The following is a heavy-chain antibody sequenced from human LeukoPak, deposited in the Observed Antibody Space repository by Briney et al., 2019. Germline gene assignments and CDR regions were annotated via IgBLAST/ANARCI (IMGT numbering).Heavy chain of an antibody. Sequence: GASVKVSCKASGYTFTDYFIHWVRQAPGQGLEWMGWIRPNSGDTHYAQRFQARVTMTRDTSVSTAHMELSSLRSDDTAIYYCARNYGHNSKYFDFWGQGTLVTVSS. CDR1: GYTFTDYF. CDR3: ARNYGHNSKYFDF. D-gene: IGHD4-17*01. CDR2: IRPNSGDT. J-gene: IGHJ4*02. V-gene: IGHV1-2*02.